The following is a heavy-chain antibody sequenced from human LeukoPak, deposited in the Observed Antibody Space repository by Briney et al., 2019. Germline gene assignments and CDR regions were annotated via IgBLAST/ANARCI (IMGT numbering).Heavy chain of an antibody. J-gene: IGHJ5*02. V-gene: IGHV4-61*01. CDR3: ARRRAFNSGAFDP. CDR2: IYNGVNT. CDR1: GASVSSASY. D-gene: IGHD1-26*01. Sequence: PSETLSLTCTVSGASVSSASYWTWIRQPPGKGVEWIAHIYNGVNTNYTPSLKSRVTISVDTSKNQFSLRLNSVTAANTAVYYCARRRAFNSGAFDPWGQGSLVTVSS.